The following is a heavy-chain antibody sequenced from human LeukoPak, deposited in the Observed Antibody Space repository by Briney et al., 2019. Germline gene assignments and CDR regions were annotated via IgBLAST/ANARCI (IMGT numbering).Heavy chain of an antibody. J-gene: IGHJ4*02. CDR1: GGSFSGNY. V-gene: IGHV4-34*01. CDR3: ARERVEMATMAPSDYFDY. CDR2: INHSGTT. D-gene: IGHD5-24*01. Sequence: NPSETLSLTCAVYGGSFSGNYWSWIRQPPGKGLEWIGDINHSGTTNYSPSLKSRVTISVDTSKNQFSLKLSSVTAADTAVYYCARERVEMATMAPSDYFDYWGQGTLVTVSS.